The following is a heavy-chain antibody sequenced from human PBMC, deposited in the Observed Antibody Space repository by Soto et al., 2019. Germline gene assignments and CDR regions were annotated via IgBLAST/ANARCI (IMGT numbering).Heavy chain of an antibody. Sequence: QLQLQESGPGLVKPSETLSLTCTVSGGSISSSSYYWGWIRQPPGKGLEWIGSIYYSGSTYYNPSLKSRVTIAVDTAKNPFSLKLSSVTAADTAVYYGARGTYYYDSSGYPTYYGMDVWGQGTTVTVSS. J-gene: IGHJ6*02. D-gene: IGHD3-22*01. V-gene: IGHV4-39*01. CDR1: GGSISSSSYY. CDR3: ARGTYYYDSSGYPTYYGMDV. CDR2: IYYSGST.